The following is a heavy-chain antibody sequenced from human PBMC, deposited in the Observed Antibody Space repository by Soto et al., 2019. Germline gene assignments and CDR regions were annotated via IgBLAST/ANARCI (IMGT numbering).Heavy chain of an antibody. CDR3: ARDSYYYDSSGYYEKLFDP. J-gene: IGHJ5*02. CDR1: GDSISSNSHY. CDR2: IYYDGNT. D-gene: IGHD3-22*01. V-gene: IGHV4-39*02. Sequence: PSETLSLTCTVSGDSISSNSHYWGWIRQPPGKGLESIANIYYDGNTYYNPSLKSRVTISLDTSKNQFSLRLSSVTAADTAVYYCARDSYYYDSSGYYEKLFDPWGQGTLVTGSS.